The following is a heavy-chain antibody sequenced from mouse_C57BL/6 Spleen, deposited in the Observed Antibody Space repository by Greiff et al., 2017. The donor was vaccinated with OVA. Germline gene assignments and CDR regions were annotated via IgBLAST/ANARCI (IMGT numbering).Heavy chain of an antibody. CDR1: GYTFTSYW. CDR2: IDPSDSET. CDR3: ARLKANWDWYFDV. Sequence: VQLQQSGAELVRPGSSVKLSCKASGYTFTSYWMHWVKQRPIQGLEWIGNIDPSDSETHYNQKFKDKATLTVDKSSSTAYMQLSSLTSEDSAVYYCARLKANWDWYFDVWGTGTTVTVSS. V-gene: IGHV1-52*01. J-gene: IGHJ1*03. D-gene: IGHD4-1*01.